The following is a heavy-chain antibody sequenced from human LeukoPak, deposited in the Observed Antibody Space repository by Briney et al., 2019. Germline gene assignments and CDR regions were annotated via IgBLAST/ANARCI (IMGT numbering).Heavy chain of an antibody. Sequence: SETLSLTCAVSGYSISSGYYWGWIRPPAGKGLEWIGRIYTSGSTNYNPSLKSRVTMSVDTSKNQFSLKLSSVTAADTAVYYCARDLPFYYDSSGYTDWGQGTLITVSS. V-gene: IGHV4-4*07. CDR1: GYSISSGYY. D-gene: IGHD3-22*01. J-gene: IGHJ4*02. CDR2: IYTSGST. CDR3: ARDLPFYYDSSGYTD.